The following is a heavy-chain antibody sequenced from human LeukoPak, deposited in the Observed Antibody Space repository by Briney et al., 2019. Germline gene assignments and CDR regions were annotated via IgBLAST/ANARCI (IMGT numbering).Heavy chain of an antibody. CDR2: ISSTSSTK. CDR1: EFTFSDYY. Sequence: GGSLRLSCAASEFTFSDYYMSWIRQAPGKGLAWVSYISSTSSTKYYADSVKGRFTISRDNAKNSLYLQMNSLRAEDTAMYYCAKDDDWGRYKHWGQGTLVTVSS. CDR3: AKDDDWGRYKH. J-gene: IGHJ1*01. V-gene: IGHV3-11*04. D-gene: IGHD3-16*01.